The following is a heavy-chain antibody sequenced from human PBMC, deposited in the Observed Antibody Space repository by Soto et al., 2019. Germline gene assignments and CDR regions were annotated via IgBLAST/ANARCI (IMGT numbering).Heavy chain of an antibody. J-gene: IGHJ3*02. Sequence: QVQLVQSGAEVKKPGASVKVSCKASGYTFTSYYMHGVRQAPGQGLEWMGIINPSGGSTSYAQKFQGRVTMTRGTSTSTVYMELSSLRSEDTAVYYCARVPSRSSYLSVRAFDIWGQGTMVTVSS. D-gene: IGHD2-2*01. CDR3: ARVPSRSSYLSVRAFDI. V-gene: IGHV1-46*01. CDR2: INPSGGST. CDR1: GYTFTSYY.